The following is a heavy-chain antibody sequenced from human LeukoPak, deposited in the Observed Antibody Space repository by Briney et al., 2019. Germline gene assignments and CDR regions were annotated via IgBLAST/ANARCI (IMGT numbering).Heavy chain of an antibody. CDR2: IYTSGST. D-gene: IGHD1-1*01. CDR1: GGSINSYY. V-gene: IGHV4-4*07. J-gene: IGHJ5*02. Sequence: SETLSLTCTVSGGSINSYYWSWIRQPAGKGLEWIGRIYTSGSTNYNPSLKSRVTMSVDTSKNQFSLKLSSVTAADTAVYYCARDGGGTGTTWWFDPWGQGTLVTVSS. CDR3: ARDGGGTGTTWWFDP.